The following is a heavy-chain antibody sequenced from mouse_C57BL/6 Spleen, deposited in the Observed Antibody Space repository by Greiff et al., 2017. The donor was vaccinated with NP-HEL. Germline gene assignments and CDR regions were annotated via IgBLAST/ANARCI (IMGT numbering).Heavy chain of an antibody. CDR2: INPNNGGT. V-gene: IGHV1-22*01. Sequence: VQLKQSGPELVKPGASVKMSCKASGYTFTDYNMHWVKQSHGKSLEWIGYINPNNGGTSYNQKFKGKATLTVNKSSSTAYMELRSLTSEDSAVYYCASEFITEFAYWGQGTLVTVSA. CDR3: ASEFITEFAY. J-gene: IGHJ3*01. D-gene: IGHD1-1*01. CDR1: GYTFTDYN.